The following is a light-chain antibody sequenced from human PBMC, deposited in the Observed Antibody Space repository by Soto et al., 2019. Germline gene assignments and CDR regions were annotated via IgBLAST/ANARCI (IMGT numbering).Light chain of an antibody. CDR3: ASWDASVSGWV. CDR2: GYT. J-gene: IGLJ3*02. CDR1: SSNIGSNYD. V-gene: IGLV1-40*01. Sequence: QSVLTQPPSVSGAPGQTVTISCAGTSSNIGSNYDVHWYQHLPGTAPKLLIFGYTNRPSGVPDRFSGSKSGTSASLAIGDLRSEDEADYYCASWDASVSGWVFGGGTKLTVL.